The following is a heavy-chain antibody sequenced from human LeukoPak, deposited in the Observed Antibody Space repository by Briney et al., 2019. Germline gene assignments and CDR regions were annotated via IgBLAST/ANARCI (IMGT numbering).Heavy chain of an antibody. J-gene: IGHJ4*02. CDR2: IRNKAKSYTT. Sequence: PGGSLRLSCAASGFTFSDHYMDWVRQAPGKGLEWVGRIRNKAKSYTTEYAASVKGRFTISRDDSKNSLYLQVNSLKTEDTAVYYCARVVAAVGSDYFDCWGQGTQVTVSS. CDR3: ARVVAAVGSDYFDC. D-gene: IGHD6-13*01. V-gene: IGHV3-72*01. CDR1: GFTFSDHY.